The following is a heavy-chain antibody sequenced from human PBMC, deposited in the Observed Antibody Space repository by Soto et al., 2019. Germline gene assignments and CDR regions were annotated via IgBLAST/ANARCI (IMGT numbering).Heavy chain of an antibody. Sequence: GGSLRLSCAASGFTFSNYAMSWVRQAPGKGLEWVSSISDSGDTTYYADSVKGRFSISRDNSENTLYLQMNSLRAEDTAVYYCVKIPPTGHTKYWDQGTLVTVSS. J-gene: IGHJ4*02. CDR3: VKIPPTGHTKY. D-gene: IGHD4-17*01. CDR1: GFTFSNYA. V-gene: IGHV3-23*01. CDR2: ISDSGDTT.